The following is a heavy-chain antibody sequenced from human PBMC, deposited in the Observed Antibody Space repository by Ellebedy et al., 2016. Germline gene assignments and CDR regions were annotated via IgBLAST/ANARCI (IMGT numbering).Heavy chain of an antibody. Sequence: SETLSLTXTVSGGSISLSYWHWIRQPPGKGLEWIGYIFGGETTNYSPSFKSRVTISLDTSKKQFSLDLASVTAADTAVYYRARDGVPAPFNAFDVWGHGTSVIVS. CDR2: IFGGETT. J-gene: IGHJ3*01. CDR1: GGSISLSY. V-gene: IGHV4-59*13. D-gene: IGHD2-2*01. CDR3: ARDGVPAPFNAFDV.